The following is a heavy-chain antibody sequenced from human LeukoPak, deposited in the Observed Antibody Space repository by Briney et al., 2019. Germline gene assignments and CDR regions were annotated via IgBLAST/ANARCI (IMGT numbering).Heavy chain of an antibody. CDR1: GGSFSGYY. Sequence: ASETLSLTCAVYGGSFSGYYWSWIRQPPGKGLEWIGEINHSGSTNYNPSLKSRVTISVDTSKNQFSLKLSSVTAADTAVYYCACLTTADAFDIWGQGTMVTVSS. J-gene: IGHJ3*02. CDR3: ACLTTADAFDI. CDR2: INHSGST. D-gene: IGHD3-22*01. V-gene: IGHV4-34*01.